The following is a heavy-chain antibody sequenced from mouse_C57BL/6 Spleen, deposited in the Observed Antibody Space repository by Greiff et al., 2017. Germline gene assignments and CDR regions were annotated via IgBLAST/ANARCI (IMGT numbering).Heavy chain of an antibody. J-gene: IGHJ2*01. Sequence: ASGYTFTSYWMHWVKQRPGQGLEWIGTINPSNGGTNYNEKFKSKATLTVDKSSSTAYMPLSSLTSEDSAVYYCASPYDGSSYDFDYWGQGTTLTVSS. CDR2: INPSNGGT. V-gene: IGHV1-53*01. CDR1: GYTFTSYW. D-gene: IGHD1-1*01. CDR3: ASPYDGSSYDFDY.